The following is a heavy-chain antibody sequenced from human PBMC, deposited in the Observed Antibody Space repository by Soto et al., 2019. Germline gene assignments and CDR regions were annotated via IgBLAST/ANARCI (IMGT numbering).Heavy chain of an antibody. J-gene: IGHJ4*02. CDR3: ARGALTTYFDY. CDR1: GGSISSYN. Sequence: QVQLQESGPGLVKPSETLSLTCAVSGGSISSYNWSWIRQPPGKGLEWIGYFYYSGSTNYNPSLKSRVTISVDTFKNQFSLKLSSVTAADTAVYYCARGALTTYFDYWGQGTLVTVSS. V-gene: IGHV4-59*01. CDR2: FYYSGST.